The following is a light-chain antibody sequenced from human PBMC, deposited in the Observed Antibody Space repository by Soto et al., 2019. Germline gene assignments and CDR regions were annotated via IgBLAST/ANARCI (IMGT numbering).Light chain of an antibody. J-gene: IGKJ1*01. CDR3: QQYDISPRT. CDR2: GTS. Sequence: EIVLTQSPGTLSLSPGERATLSCRASQSLNSFYLAWYQQKPGQAPRLLIYGTSNRTTGIPYRFSGSGSGTDFTITISKLDPDDFAVYSCQQYDISPRTFGQGTKVEVK. V-gene: IGKV3-20*01. CDR1: QSLNSFY.